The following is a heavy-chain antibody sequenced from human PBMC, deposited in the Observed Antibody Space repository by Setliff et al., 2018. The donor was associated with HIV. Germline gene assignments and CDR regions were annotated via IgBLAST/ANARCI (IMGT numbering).Heavy chain of an antibody. CDR3: ATRPRIAARPFDY. Sequence: ASETLSLTCSVSGVSVGSGDYYWHWIRQHPEKALEWIGYIFHSGDTYYNPSLKSRISISVDTSKNQFSLELTSLTAADTAVYYCATRPRIAARPFDYWGQGMLVTVSS. J-gene: IGHJ4*02. V-gene: IGHV4-31*03. CDR2: IFHSGDT. CDR1: GVSVGSGDYY. D-gene: IGHD6-6*01.